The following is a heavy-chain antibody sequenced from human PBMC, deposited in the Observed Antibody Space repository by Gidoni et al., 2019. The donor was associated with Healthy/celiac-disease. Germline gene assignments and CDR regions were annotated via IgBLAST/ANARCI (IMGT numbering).Heavy chain of an antibody. D-gene: IGHD4-17*01. V-gene: IGHV1-2*02. CDR3: ARPINDYGEVNDI. J-gene: IGHJ3*02. CDR2: IHPNSGGT. Sequence: QVQLVQSGAEVKKPGASVQVSCKASGYTFTGYYMHWVRQAPGQGLEWMGWIHPNSGGTNYAQKFQGRVTMTRDTSISTAYMELSRLRSDDTAVYYRARPINDYGEVNDIWGQGTMVTVSS. CDR1: GYTFTGYY.